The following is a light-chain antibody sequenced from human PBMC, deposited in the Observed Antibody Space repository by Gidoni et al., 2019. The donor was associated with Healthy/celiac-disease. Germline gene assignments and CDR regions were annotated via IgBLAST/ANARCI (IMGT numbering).Light chain of an antibody. CDR3: QSYDSSLSVVV. V-gene: IGLV1-40*01. CDR2: GNS. CDR1: NSNIGAGYD. Sequence: QSVLTQPPSVSGAPGQRVTISCTGSNSNIGAGYDVHWYQQLPGTAPKLLLYGNSNRPAGVPDRFSDSKSGTSASLAITGLQAEDEADYYCQSYDSSLSVVVFGGGTKLTVL. J-gene: IGLJ2*01.